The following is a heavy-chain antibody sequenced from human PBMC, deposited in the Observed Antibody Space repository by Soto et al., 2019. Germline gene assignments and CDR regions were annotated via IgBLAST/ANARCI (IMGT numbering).Heavy chain of an antibody. CDR2: ISYDGSNK. D-gene: IGHD3-22*01. J-gene: IGHJ6*02. Sequence: GGSLRLSXAASGFTFSSYGMHWVRQAPGKGLEWVAVISYDGSNKYYADSVKGRFTISRDNSKNTLYLQMNSLRAEDTAVYYCAKDFYYEYYYGMDVWGQGTTVTV. CDR1: GFTFSSYG. CDR3: AKDFYYEYYYGMDV. V-gene: IGHV3-30*18.